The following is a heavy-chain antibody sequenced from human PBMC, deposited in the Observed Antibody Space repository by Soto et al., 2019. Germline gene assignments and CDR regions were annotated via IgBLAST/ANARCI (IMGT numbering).Heavy chain of an antibody. D-gene: IGHD3-3*01. V-gene: IGHV4-31*03. CDR3: AAEVGFGPLFDY. Sequence: PSETLSLTCTVSGGSISSGGYYWSWIRQHPGKGLEYIGYIYYSGSTYYNPSLKSRVAISVDTSKNQFSLKLTSVTAADTAVYYCAAEVGFGPLFDYWGQGPRSPSPQ. CDR1: GGSISSGGYY. J-gene: IGHJ4*02. CDR2: IYYSGST.